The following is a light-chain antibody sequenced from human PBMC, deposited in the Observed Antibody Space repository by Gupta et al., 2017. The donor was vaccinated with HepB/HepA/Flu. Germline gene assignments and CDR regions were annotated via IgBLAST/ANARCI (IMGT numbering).Light chain of an antibody. J-gene: IGLJ3*02. CDR2: GNS. V-gene: IGLV1-40*01. CDR1: SSNIGACFD. Sequence: QSVLTQPPSVSGAPGQRVTISCTGSSSNIGACFDVHWYPVLPGIAPKLLIRGNSDRPSGVPGRFSGSRSGTSASLAITGLQAEDEGDYYCQSYESSHHWVFGGGTKLTVL. CDR3: QSYESSHHWV.